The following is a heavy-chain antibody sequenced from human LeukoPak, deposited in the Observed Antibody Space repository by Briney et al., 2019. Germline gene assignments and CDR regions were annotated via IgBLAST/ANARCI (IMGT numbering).Heavy chain of an antibody. CDR1: GGTFSSYA. CDR2: IIPIFGTA. J-gene: IGHJ4*02. Sequence: GASVKVSCKASGGTFSSYAISWVRQAPGQGLEWMGGIIPIFGTANYAQKFQGRVTITTDESTSTAYMELSSLRSEDTAVYYCARMGDYSNYEGDYWGQGTLVTVSS. CDR3: ARMGDYSNYEGDY. V-gene: IGHV1-69*05. D-gene: IGHD4-11*01.